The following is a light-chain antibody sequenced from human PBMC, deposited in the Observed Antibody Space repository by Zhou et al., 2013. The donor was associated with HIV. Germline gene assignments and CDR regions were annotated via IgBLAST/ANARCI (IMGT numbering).Light chain of an antibody. J-gene: IGKJ1*01. Sequence: EVVMTQSPATLSASPGDRATLSCRASQSVSTNLAWYQQKPGQAPRLLIYDASIRPTGIPDRFSGSGSGTDFTLTIARLEPEDFAVYYCQQYGSSPWTFGQGTKVEIK. CDR3: QQYGSSPWT. CDR2: DAS. V-gene: IGKV3-20*01. CDR1: QSVSTN.